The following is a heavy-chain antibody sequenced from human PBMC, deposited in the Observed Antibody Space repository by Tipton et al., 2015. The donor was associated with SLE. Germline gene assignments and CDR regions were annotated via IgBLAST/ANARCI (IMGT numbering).Heavy chain of an antibody. CDR2: IYHSGST. D-gene: IGHD5-24*01. J-gene: IGHJ4*02. CDR3: ARVEMATEGFDY. V-gene: IGHV4-38-2*01. Sequence: TLSLTCAVSGYSISSGYYWGWIRQPPGKGLEWIGSIYHSGSTYYNSSLESRVTISVDTSKNHFSLKLNSVTAADTAVYYCARVEMATEGFDYWGQGTLVTVSS. CDR1: GYSISSGYY.